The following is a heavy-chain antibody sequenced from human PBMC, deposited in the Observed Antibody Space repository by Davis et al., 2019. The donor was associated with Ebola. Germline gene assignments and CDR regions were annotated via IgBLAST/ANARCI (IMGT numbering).Heavy chain of an antibody. CDR3: ARELVVYAITSYGGWYSSGADY. V-gene: IGHV3-21*01. Sequence: GGSLRLSCAASGFTFSSYAMHWVRQAPGKGLEWVSSISSSSSYIYYADSVKGRFTISRDNAKNSLYLQMNSLRAEDTAVYYCARELVVYAITSYGGWYSSGADYWGQGTLVTVSS. CDR1: GFTFSSYA. D-gene: IGHD2-8*02. CDR2: ISSSSSYI. J-gene: IGHJ4*02.